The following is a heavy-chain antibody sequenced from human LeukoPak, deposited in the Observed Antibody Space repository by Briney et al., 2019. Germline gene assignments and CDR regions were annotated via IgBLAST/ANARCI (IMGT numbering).Heavy chain of an antibody. J-gene: IGHJ3*01. CDR2: TRVSDNNL. D-gene: IGHD2-8*01. Sequence: GGSLRLSCAASGFIFSVYPMSWIRQAPGKGLEWLSYTRVSDNNLYYADSVKGRFTISRGNAQTSLYLQMNSLRAEDTAVYYCARRIMGTTGHAFDFWGQGTMVTVSS. V-gene: IGHV3-11*01. CDR1: GFIFSVYP. CDR3: ARRIMGTTGHAFDF.